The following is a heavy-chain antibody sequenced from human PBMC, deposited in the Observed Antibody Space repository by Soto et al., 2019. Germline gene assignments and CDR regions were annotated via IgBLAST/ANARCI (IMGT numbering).Heavy chain of an antibody. CDR3: ASSSPFHD. CDR1: SASLSSSTYY. J-gene: IGHJ4*02. V-gene: IGHV4-39*01. D-gene: IGHD6-6*01. CDR2: IYYSGNT. Sequence: SETLSLTCSVSSASLSSSTYYWSWIRQPPGRGPEWIGSIYYSGNTYYKPSLKSRVSISIDTSRNQFSLKLTSVTAADTGVYYCASSSPFHDWGPGLLGTVSS.